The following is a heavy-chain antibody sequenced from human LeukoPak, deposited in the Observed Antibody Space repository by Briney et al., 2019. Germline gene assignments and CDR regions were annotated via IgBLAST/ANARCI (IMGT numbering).Heavy chain of an antibody. CDR3: ARHLTGGTYPIDY. J-gene: IGHJ4*02. D-gene: IGHD3-16*01. V-gene: IGHV4-59*08. CDR2: IHYNGHS. Sequence: SETLSLTCSVSGDSITNYYWSWIRQPPGKGLDYIGYIHYNGHSNYSPSFRGRVTMSVDTSKNQFSLRLTSVTAADTAVYYCARHLTGGTYPIDYWGRGTLVTVSS. CDR1: GDSITNYY.